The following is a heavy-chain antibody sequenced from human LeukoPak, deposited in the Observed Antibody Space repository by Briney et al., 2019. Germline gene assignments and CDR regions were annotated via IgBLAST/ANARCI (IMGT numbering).Heavy chain of an antibody. Sequence: PSETLSLTCAVYGGSFSGYYWSWIRQPAGKGLEWIGRIYTSGSTNYNPSLKSRVTMSVDTSKNQFSLKLSSVTAADTAVYYCARGSSSWYLHWGQGTLVTVSS. D-gene: IGHD6-13*01. CDR3: ARGSSSWYLH. V-gene: IGHV4-59*10. CDR1: GGSFSGYY. CDR2: IYTSGST. J-gene: IGHJ4*02.